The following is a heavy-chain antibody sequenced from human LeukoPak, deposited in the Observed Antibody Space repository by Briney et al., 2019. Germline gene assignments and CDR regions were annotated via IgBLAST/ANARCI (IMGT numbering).Heavy chain of an antibody. J-gene: IGHJ3*02. CDR2: INWNGGST. CDR1: GFTFSTLA. V-gene: IGHV3-20*01. Sequence: GGSLRLSCTASGFTFSTLAMSWVRQAPGKGLEWVSGINWNGGSTGYADSVKGRFTISRDNAKNSLYLQMNSLRAEDTALYHCARGSDAFDIWGQGTMVTVSS. CDR3: ARGSDAFDI.